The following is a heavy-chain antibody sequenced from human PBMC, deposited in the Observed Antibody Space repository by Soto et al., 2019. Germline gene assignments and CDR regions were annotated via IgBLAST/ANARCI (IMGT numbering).Heavy chain of an antibody. Sequence: GGSLRLSCAASGFTFSSYSMNWVRQAPGKGLECVASISSSSSYIYYADSVKGRFTISRDNAKNSLYLQMNSLRAEDTAVYYGARDTTPDYGGLEYWGQGTMVTLSS. CDR1: GFTFSSYS. CDR2: ISSSSSYI. J-gene: IGHJ4*02. CDR3: ARDTTPDYGGLEY. V-gene: IGHV3-21*01. D-gene: IGHD4-17*01.